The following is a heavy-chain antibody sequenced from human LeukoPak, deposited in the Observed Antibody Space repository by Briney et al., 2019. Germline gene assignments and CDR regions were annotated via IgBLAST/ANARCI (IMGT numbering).Heavy chain of an antibody. J-gene: IGHJ4*02. CDR2: ISSTRTTI. CDR3: ATAGQEWFGELGFDQ. D-gene: IGHD3-10*01. V-gene: IGHV3-48*04. Sequence: GGSLRLSCAASGFTFSSYSMNWVRQAPGKGLEWVSNISSTRTTIYYADSVKGRFTISRDNAKNSLYLQTNSLRAEDTAVYYCATAGQEWFGELGFDQWGQGTLVIVSS. CDR1: GFTFSSYS.